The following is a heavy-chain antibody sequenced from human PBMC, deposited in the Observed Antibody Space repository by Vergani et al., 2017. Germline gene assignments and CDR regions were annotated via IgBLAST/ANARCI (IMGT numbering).Heavy chain of an antibody. J-gene: IGHJ3*02. CDR2: IYYSGST. CDR3: ARGGTTNLIDAFDI. Sequence: QVQLQESGPGLVKPSETLSLTCTVSGGSISSHYWSWIRQPPGKGLEWIGDIYYSGSTNYNPSLKSRVTIAVDTSKNQFSLKLSSVTAADTAVYYCARGGTTNLIDAFDIWGQGTMVTVSS. D-gene: IGHD4-11*01. V-gene: IGHV4-59*11. CDR1: GGSISSHY.